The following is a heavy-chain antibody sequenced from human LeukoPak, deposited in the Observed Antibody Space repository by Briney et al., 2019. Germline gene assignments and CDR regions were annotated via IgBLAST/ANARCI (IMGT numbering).Heavy chain of an antibody. J-gene: IGHJ4*02. V-gene: IGHV1-69*13. CDR3: ARGSTVVNYFDY. Sequence: SVKVSCKASGGTFSSYAISWVRQAPGQGLEWMGGIIPIFGAANYAQKFQGRVTITADESTSTAYMELSSLRSEDAAVYYCARGSTVVNYFDYWGQGTLVTVSS. D-gene: IGHD4-23*01. CDR1: GGTFSSYA. CDR2: IIPIFGAA.